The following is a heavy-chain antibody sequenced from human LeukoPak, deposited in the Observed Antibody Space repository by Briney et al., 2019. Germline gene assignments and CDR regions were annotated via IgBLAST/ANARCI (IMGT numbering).Heavy chain of an antibody. V-gene: IGHV4-61*01. CDR3: ARGFRDYYDSSGSTALYFDY. D-gene: IGHD3-22*01. J-gene: IGHJ4*02. CDR2: IYYSGST. Sequence: PSETLSLTCTVSGGSVSSGSYYWSWIRQPPGKGLEWIGYIYYSGSTNYNPSLKSRVTISVDTSKNQFSLKLSSVTAADTAVYYCARGFRDYYDSSGSTALYFDYWGQGTLVTVSS. CDR1: GGSVSSGSYY.